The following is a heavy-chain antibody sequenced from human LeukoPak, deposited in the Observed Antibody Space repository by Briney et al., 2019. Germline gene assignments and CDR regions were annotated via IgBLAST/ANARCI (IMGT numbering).Heavy chain of an antibody. Sequence: PGGSLRLSCAASGFTFSSYAMSWVRQAPGKGREWVSAISGSGGSTYYADSVKGRFTISRDNSKNTLYLQMNSLRAEDTAVYYCAKAFGYCSSTSCYFGRFDPWGQGTLVTVSS. D-gene: IGHD2-2*03. CDR1: GFTFSSYA. CDR2: ISGSGGST. J-gene: IGHJ5*02. CDR3: AKAFGYCSSTSCYFGRFDP. V-gene: IGHV3-23*01.